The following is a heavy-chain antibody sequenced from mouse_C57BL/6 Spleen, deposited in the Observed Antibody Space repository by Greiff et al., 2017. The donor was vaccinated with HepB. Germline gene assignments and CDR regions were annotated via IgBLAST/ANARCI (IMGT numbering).Heavy chain of an antibody. CDR1: GYAFSGSW. D-gene: IGHD1-1*01. CDR3: ARSIYGSSYHYAMDY. V-gene: IGHV1-82*01. J-gene: IGHJ4*01. Sequence: QVQLQQSGPELVKPGASVKISCKASGYAFSGSWMNWVKQRPGKGLEWIGRIYPGDGDTNYNGKFKGKATLTADKSSSTAYMQLSSLTSEDSAVYFCARSIYGSSYHYAMDYWGQGTSVTVSS. CDR2: IYPGDGDT.